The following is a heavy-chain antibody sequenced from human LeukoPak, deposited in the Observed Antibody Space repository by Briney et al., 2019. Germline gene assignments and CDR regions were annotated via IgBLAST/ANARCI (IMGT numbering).Heavy chain of an antibody. CDR1: GGSISSYY. CDR3: ARGDTSGYYYRFFDY. Sequence: AETLSLTCTVSGGSISSYYWRWVRQPPGKGLEGVGYIYYSGSTNYNPSLKSRVTISVDTSKNQFSLKLSSVTAADTAVYYWARGDTSGYYYRFFDYWGQGTLVTVSS. D-gene: IGHD3-22*01. J-gene: IGHJ4*02. CDR2: IYYSGST. V-gene: IGHV4-59*12.